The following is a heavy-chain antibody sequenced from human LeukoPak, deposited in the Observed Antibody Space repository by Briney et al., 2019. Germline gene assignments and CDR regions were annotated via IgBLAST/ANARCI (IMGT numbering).Heavy chain of an antibody. J-gene: IGHJ5*02. CDR3: ARVGYSRPGVFDP. CDR1: GGTFSSYA. Sequence: ASVKVSCKASGGTFSSYAISWVRQAPGQGLEGMGWISAYNGNTNYAQKLQGRVTMTTDTSTSTAYMELRSLRSDDTAVYYCARVGYSRPGVFDPWGQGTLVTVSS. V-gene: IGHV1-18*01. CDR2: ISAYNGNT. D-gene: IGHD6-13*01.